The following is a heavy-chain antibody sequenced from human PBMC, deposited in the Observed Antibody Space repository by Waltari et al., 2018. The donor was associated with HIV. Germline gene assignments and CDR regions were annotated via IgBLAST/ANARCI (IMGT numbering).Heavy chain of an antibody. CDR3: ARHGSILGSSWYVDY. CDR2: IYPGDSDT. D-gene: IGHD6-13*01. J-gene: IGHJ4*02. CDR1: GYSFTSYW. V-gene: IGHV5-51*01. Sequence: EVQLVQSGAEVKKPGESLKISCKGSGYSFTSYWIGWVRPMPGKGLEWMGIIYPGDSDTRYSPSFQGQVTISADKSISTAYLQWSSLKASDTAMYYCARHGSILGSSWYVDYWGQGTLVTVSS.